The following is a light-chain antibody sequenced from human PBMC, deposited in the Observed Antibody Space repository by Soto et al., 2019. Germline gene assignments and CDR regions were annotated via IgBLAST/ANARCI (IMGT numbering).Light chain of an antibody. J-gene: IGLJ2*01. CDR2: EVT. CDR1: SNDVGGYNY. CDR3: TSYTSSVTLV. V-gene: IGLV2-14*01. Sequence: QSALTQPASVSGSPGQSITISCTGTSNDVGGYNYVSWYQHHPGKAPKLMIYEVTNRPSGVSNRFSGSKSGNTASLTISGLQAEDVADYYCTSYTSSVTLVFGGGTKVTVL.